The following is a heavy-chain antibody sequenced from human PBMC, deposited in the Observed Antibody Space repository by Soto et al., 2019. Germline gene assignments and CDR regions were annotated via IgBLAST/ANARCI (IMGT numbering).Heavy chain of an antibody. Sequence: WGSLRLSCAASGFTVSSNYMSWVRQAPGKGLEWVSVIYSGGSTYYADSVKGRFTISRDNSKNTLYLQMNSLRAEDTAVYYCARVFITMVRGVSPDAFDLWGQGTMVTVSS. V-gene: IGHV3-53*01. D-gene: IGHD3-10*01. J-gene: IGHJ3*01. CDR2: IYSGGST. CDR3: ARVFITMVRGVSPDAFDL. CDR1: GFTVSSNY.